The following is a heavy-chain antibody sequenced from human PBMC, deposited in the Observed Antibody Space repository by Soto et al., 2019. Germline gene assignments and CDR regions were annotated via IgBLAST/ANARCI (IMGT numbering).Heavy chain of an antibody. Sequence: SETLSLTCTVSGGSVSSGGYYWSWIRQHPGTGLEWIGYIYYSGTTYFNPSLKSRASISLDTSKNEFSLKLTSVTAADTAVYYCARRALPQCINGVCYKDGFWDYWGQGALVTVS. V-gene: IGHV4-31*03. CDR2: IYYSGTT. J-gene: IGHJ4*02. CDR3: ARRALPQCINGVCYKDGFWDY. CDR1: GGSVSSGGYY. D-gene: IGHD2-8*01.